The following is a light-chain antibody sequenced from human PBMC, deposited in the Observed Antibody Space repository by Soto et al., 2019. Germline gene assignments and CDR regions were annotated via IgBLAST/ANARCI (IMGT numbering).Light chain of an antibody. CDR1: QSIRSY. J-gene: IGKJ1*01. CDR2: SAS. Sequence: DIQMTQSPSSLSASVGDRVTITCRASQSIRSYLNWYQQKPGKAPKLLLYSASSLQSGVPSRFSGSGSGTDFTLAISSSQPEDFGAYYCQQSYSTLTWTCGQGPEVEIK. CDR3: QQSYSTLTWT. V-gene: IGKV1-39*01.